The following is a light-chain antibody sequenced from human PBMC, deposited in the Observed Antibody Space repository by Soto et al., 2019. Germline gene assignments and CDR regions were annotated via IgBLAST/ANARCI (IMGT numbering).Light chain of an antibody. CDR1: SSDVGAYTS. CDR3: SSYTSDNRDYV. V-gene: IGLV2-14*01. CDR2: EVS. Sequence: QSVLTQPASVSGSPGQSITISCTGSSSDVGAYTSVSWYQQHPGKAPKLMIYEVSNRPSGVSRRFSGYKSGNTASLTISGLQAEDEAHYYCSSYTSDNRDYVFGTGTKVTVL. J-gene: IGLJ1*01.